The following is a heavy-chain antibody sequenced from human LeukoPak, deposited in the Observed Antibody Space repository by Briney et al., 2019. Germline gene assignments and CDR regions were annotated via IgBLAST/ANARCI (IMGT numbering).Heavy chain of an antibody. CDR1: GYTFTSYG. CDR2: ISAYNGNT. J-gene: IGHJ6*03. D-gene: IGHD5-24*01. Sequence: ASVKVSCKASGYTFTSYGISWVRQAPGQGLEWMGWISAYNGNTNYAQKLQGRVTMTTDTSTSTAYMELRSLRSDDTAVYYCAGDPATPDYYYYYMDVWGKGTTVTVSS. V-gene: IGHV1-18*01. CDR3: AGDPATPDYYYYYMDV.